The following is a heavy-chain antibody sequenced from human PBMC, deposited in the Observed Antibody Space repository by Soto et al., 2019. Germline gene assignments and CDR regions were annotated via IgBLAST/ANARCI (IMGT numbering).Heavy chain of an antibody. Sequence: QVQLVQSGAEVKKPGSSVKVSCTASGVTFSSYAISWVRQATGQGLEWMGGIIPIFGTANYAQQFQGRVTITADKSTSTAYMELSSLRSEDTAVYYCAREGYRYGDLHWGQGTLVNVSS. CDR2: IIPIFGTA. J-gene: IGHJ4*02. CDR3: AREGYRYGDLH. V-gene: IGHV1-69*06. CDR1: GVTFSSYA. D-gene: IGHD5-18*01.